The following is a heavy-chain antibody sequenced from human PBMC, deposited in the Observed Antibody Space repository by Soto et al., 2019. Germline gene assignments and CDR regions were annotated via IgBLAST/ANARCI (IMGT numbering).Heavy chain of an antibody. V-gene: IGHV3-23*01. Sequence: GGPLRLSCATSGFTLRNYAMNLVRQAPGKGLEWVSSISYSGDSSYFADSVKGRFTVSRDNSRSTLYLQMSSLRAEDTAVYYCAKSDGTTRGYYYYMDVWGKGTTVTVSS. D-gene: IGHD1-1*01. J-gene: IGHJ6*03. CDR1: GFTLRNYA. CDR2: ISYSGDSS. CDR3: AKSDGTTRGYYYYMDV.